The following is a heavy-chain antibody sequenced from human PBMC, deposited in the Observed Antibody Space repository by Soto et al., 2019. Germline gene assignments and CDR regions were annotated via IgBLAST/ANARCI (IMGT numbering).Heavy chain of an antibody. CDR3: TRSGSEG. CDR1: GFTFGDDP. J-gene: IGHJ4*02. V-gene: IGHV3-49*04. D-gene: IGHD2-15*01. CDR2: IRSKAYGGTT. Sequence: GGSLRLSCTASGFTFGDDPMSWVRQAPGKGLEWVGFIRSKAYGGTTEYAASVKGRFTISRDDSKSIAYLQMNSLKTEDTAVYYCTRSGSEGWGQGTLVTVSS.